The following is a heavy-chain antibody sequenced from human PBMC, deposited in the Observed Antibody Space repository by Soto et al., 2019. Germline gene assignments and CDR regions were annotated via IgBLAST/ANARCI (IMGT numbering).Heavy chain of an antibody. CDR2: IYYSGST. J-gene: IGHJ3*02. CDR3: ARDDSGSLSTFDI. D-gene: IGHD1-26*01. Sequence: SETLSLTCTVSGGSISSYYWSWIRQPPGKGLEWIGYIYYSGSTNYNPSLKSRVTISVDTSKNQFSLKLSSVTAADTAVYYCARDDSGSLSTFDIWGQGTMVTVSS. V-gene: IGHV4-59*01. CDR1: GGSISSYY.